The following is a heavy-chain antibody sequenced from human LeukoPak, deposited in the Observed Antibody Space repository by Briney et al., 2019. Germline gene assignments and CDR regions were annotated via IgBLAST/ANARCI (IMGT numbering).Heavy chain of an antibody. D-gene: IGHD3-22*01. V-gene: IGHV3-64*01. Sequence: GGSLRLSCAASGFTFSSYAMHWVRQAPGKGLEYVSAISSNGGSTYYANSVKGRFTISRDNSKNTLYLQMGSLRAEDTAVYYCAKDGSGYQNLYYFDYWGQGTLVTVSS. CDR2: ISSNGGST. CDR3: AKDGSGYQNLYYFDY. CDR1: GFTFSSYA. J-gene: IGHJ4*02.